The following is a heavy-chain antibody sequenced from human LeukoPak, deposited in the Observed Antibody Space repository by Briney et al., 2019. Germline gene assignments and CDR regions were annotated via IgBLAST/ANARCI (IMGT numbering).Heavy chain of an antibody. CDR1: GGTFSSYA. Sequence: SVKVSCKASGGTFSSYAISWVRQAPGQGLEWMGGIIPIFGTANYAQKFQGRVTITADESTSTAYMERSSLRYEDTAVYSCASQVPAQFDPWGQGTLVT. V-gene: IGHV1-69*13. CDR3: ASQVPAQFDP. CDR2: IIPIFGTA. J-gene: IGHJ5*02. D-gene: IGHD1-1*01.